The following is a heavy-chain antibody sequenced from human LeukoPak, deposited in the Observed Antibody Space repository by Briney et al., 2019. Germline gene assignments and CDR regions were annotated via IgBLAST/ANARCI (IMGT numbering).Heavy chain of an antibody. CDR2: ISGRGDYT. CDR3: AKREAEESGPIDC. Sequence: HLGGSLRLSCAASGFTFSKSAMTWVRQAPGTGLEWVSAISGRGDYTYYADSVKGRFTISRDNSRNMLYLQMSGLRAGDTAVYYCAKREAEESGPIDCWGQGTQVTVSS. D-gene: IGHD5-12*01. V-gene: IGHV3-23*01. CDR1: GFTFSKSA. J-gene: IGHJ4*02.